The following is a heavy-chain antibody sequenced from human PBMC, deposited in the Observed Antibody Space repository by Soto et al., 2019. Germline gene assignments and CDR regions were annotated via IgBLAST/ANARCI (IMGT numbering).Heavy chain of an antibody. CDR2: ISAYSGNT. J-gene: IGHJ4*02. D-gene: IGHD3-22*01. Sequence: QVQLVQSGAEVKKPGASVKVSCKASGYTFTSYDINWVRQTPGQGLEWMGWISAYSGNTNYAQKFQGRVTMTTDTSTTTAYMELRSLISDDTAVYYCARYYDTSGYRRPFDYWGQGTLVTVSS. CDR1: GYTFTSYD. CDR3: ARYYDTSGYRRPFDY. V-gene: IGHV1-18*01.